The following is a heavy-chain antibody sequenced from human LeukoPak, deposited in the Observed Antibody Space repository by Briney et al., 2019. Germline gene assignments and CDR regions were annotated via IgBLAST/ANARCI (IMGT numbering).Heavy chain of an antibody. CDR3: ARLPSHYRGSYYFDY. Sequence: GESLKISCKGSGYSFTSYWIGWVRQMPGKGLERMGIIYPGDSDTRYSASFQGQVTISADKSISTAYLQWSSLKASNTAMYYCARLPSHYRGSYYFDYWGQGTLVTVSS. D-gene: IGHD3-10*01. CDR2: IYPGDSDT. V-gene: IGHV5-51*01. J-gene: IGHJ4*02. CDR1: GYSFTSYW.